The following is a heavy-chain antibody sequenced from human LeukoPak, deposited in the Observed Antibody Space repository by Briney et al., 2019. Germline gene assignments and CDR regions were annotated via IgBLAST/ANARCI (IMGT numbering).Heavy chain of an antibody. J-gene: IGHJ4*02. CDR3: ARHETALFDY. CDR2: IYYSGST. V-gene: IGHV4-59*08. Sequence: SETLSLTCTVSGGSINSYDWSWIRQPPGKGLEWIGYIYYSGSTNYNPSLKSRVTISVDTSKNQFSLKLSSVTAAYTAVYYCARHETALFDYWGQGTLVTVSS. D-gene: IGHD5-18*01. CDR1: GGSINSYD.